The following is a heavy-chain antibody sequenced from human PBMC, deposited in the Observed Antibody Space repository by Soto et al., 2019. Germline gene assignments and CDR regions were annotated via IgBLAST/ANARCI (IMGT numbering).Heavy chain of an antibody. D-gene: IGHD2-2*01. CDR2: INIDGRST. CDR1: GFTLNNYW. V-gene: IGHV3-74*01. CDR3: ARDWRSNRWYYFDL. Sequence: EVLLVESGGGVVQPGGSLRLSCAASGFTLNNYWMHWVRQAPGKGLEWVSRINIDGRSTTYADSVKGRSSISRDAAKNSLFLQMNSLRAEDTAVYYCARDWRSNRWYYFDLWGQGTLVTVSS. J-gene: IGHJ4*02.